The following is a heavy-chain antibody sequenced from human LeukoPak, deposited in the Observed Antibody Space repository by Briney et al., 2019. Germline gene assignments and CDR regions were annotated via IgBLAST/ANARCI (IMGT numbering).Heavy chain of an antibody. CDR1: GFTFSSYW. V-gene: IGHV3-7*04. D-gene: IGHD6-13*01. CDR2: INRGGSEQ. J-gene: IGHJ5*01. Sequence: PGGSLRLSCATSGFTFSSYWMTWVRQTPGKGLEWVAHINRGGSEQYYVDSAKGRYTISRDNAKNSLYLQMNSLRANDTAVYFCARGREGSSWFDCWGQGTLVTVSS. CDR3: ARGREGSSWFDC.